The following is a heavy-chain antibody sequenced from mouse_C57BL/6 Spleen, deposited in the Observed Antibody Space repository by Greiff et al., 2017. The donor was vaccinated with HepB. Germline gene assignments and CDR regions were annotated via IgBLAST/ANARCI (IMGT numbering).Heavy chain of an antibody. V-gene: IGHV1-74*01. CDR1: GYTFTSYW. D-gene: IGHD2-4*01. J-gene: IGHJ3*01. CDR3: AIEDYWFAY. Sequence: QVHVKQPGAELVKPGASVKVSCKASGYTFTSYWMHWVKQRPGQGLEWIGRIHPSDSDTNYNQKFKGKATLTVDKSSSTAYMQRSSLTSEDSAVYYCAIEDYWFAYWGQGTLVTVSA. CDR2: IHPSDSDT.